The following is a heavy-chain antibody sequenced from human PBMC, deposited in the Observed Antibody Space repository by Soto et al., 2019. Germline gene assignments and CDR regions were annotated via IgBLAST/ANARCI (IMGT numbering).Heavy chain of an antibody. D-gene: IGHD6-19*01. CDR2: ISYDGSNK. J-gene: IGHJ6*02. CDR1: GFTFSSYG. V-gene: IGHV3-30*18. CDR3: AKDRGIAVAADYYYYGMDV. Sequence: QVQLVESGGGVVQPGRSLRLSCAASGFTFSSYGMHWVRQAPGKGLEWVAVISYDGSNKYYADSVKGRFTISRDNSKNTLYLQMNSLRAEDTAVYYCAKDRGIAVAADYYYYGMDVWGQGTTVTVSS.